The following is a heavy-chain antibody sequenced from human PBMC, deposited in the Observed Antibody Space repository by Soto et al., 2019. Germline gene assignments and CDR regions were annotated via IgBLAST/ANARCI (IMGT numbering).Heavy chain of an antibody. CDR3: ARDRYSSSWYPNSGDYYYGMDV. Sequence: ASVKVSCQASGYTFTSYGISWVRQAPGQGLEWMGWISAYNGNTNYAQKLQDRVTMTTDTSTSTAYMELRSLRSDDTAVYYCARDRYSSSWYPNSGDYYYGMDVWGQGTTVTVSS. V-gene: IGHV1-18*04. CDR2: ISAYNGNT. D-gene: IGHD6-13*01. CDR1: GYTFTSYG. J-gene: IGHJ6*02.